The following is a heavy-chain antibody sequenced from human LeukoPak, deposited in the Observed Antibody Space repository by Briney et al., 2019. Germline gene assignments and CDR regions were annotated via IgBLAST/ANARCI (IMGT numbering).Heavy chain of an antibody. Sequence: SESLSLTCAVYGGSFSGYYWSWIRQPPGKGLEWIGEINHSGSTNYNPSLKSRVTISINTSKNQFSLKLSSVTAADTAVYYCARRNGQDIVATFRRRYYFDYWGQGTLVTVSS. V-gene: IGHV4-34*01. D-gene: IGHD5-12*01. CDR3: ARRNGQDIVATFRRRYYFDY. CDR2: INHSGST. CDR1: GGSFSGYY. J-gene: IGHJ4*02.